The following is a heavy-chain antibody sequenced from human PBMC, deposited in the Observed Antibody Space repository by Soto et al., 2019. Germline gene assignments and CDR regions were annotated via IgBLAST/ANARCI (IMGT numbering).Heavy chain of an antibody. CDR2: IYYSWRT. D-gene: IGHD6-13*01. Sequence: SETLSLTCSVSGGSINSSSFYWGWIRQPPAKGLEWVRSIYYSWRTYYNPSLRRRPTICVHTPNSKFSLKLSSVTAAHTAVYYCARPSGPYSSSWFDYWGQGARGTVS. J-gene: IGHJ5*01. CDR1: GGSINSSSFY. V-gene: IGHV4-39*01. CDR3: ARPSGPYSSSWFDY.